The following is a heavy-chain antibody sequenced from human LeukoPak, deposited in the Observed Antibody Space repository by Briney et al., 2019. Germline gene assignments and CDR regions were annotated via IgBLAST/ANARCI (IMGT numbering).Heavy chain of an antibody. Sequence: GASVNVSCKASVYSFTIYAIRWVRRAPGHRLEWMGWINPAIGDSTYSQSFQGRLTFTRDTFASTVSMELTSLRSEDSAVYYCTRDAPRVGETHNGFDRWGQGTLVTVSS. D-gene: IGHD3-3*01. J-gene: IGHJ5*02. CDR1: VYSFTIYA. CDR2: INPAIGDS. V-gene: IGHV1-3*01. CDR3: TRDAPRVGETHNGFDR.